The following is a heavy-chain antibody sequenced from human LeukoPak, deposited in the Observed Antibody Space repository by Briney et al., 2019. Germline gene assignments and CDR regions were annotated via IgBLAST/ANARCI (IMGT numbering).Heavy chain of an antibody. Sequence: GSLRLSCAASGFTFSSYGMHWVRQAPGKGLEWVAVISYDGSNEYYADSVKGRFTISRDNSKNTLYLQMNSLRAEDTAVYYCAKDGARYCSGGSCPYGMDVWGQGTTVTVSS. CDR2: ISYDGSNE. D-gene: IGHD2-15*01. CDR3: AKDGARYCSGGSCPYGMDV. CDR1: GFTFSSYG. J-gene: IGHJ6*02. V-gene: IGHV3-30*18.